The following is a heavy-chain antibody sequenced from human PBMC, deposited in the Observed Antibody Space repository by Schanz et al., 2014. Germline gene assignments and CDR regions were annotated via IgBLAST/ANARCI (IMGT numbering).Heavy chain of an antibody. D-gene: IGHD3-10*01. CDR3: VRDELLWFGEVVARAY. CDR2: ITYNGGTI. V-gene: IGHV3-48*04. J-gene: IGHJ4*02. CDR1: GFTLNNAW. Sequence: VQLVESGGGLVKPGGSLRLSCATSGFTLNNAWMNWVRQAPGKGLEWIAYITYNGGTIYYADSVKGRFTISRDNSNKTVDLQMNSLRAEDTALYYCVRDELLWFGEVVARAYWGQGALIAVSS.